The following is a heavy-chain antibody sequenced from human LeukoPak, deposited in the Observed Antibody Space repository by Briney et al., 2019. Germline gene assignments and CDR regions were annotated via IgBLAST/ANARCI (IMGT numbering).Heavy chain of an antibody. J-gene: IGHJ5*02. CDR3: ARDGCSSTSCSPTWFDP. D-gene: IGHD2-2*01. CDR2: ISSSSSYI. V-gene: IGHV3-21*01. Sequence: GGSLRLSCAASGFTFSTNPMSWVRQAPGKGLEWVSSISSSSSYIYYADSVKGRFTISRDNAKNSLYLQMNSLRAEDTAVYYCARDGCSSTSCSPTWFDPWGQGTLVTVSS. CDR1: GFTFSTNP.